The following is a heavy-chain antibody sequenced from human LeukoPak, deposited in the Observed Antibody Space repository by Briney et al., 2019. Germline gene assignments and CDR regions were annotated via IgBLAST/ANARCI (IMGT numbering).Heavy chain of an antibody. Sequence: SVTVSFTAAGYTFTGYYMHWVRKATGQGLAWMGWSNPNSGGTNYAQKVQGRVTMTRDTSISTAYMELSRLRSDDTAVYYCARDSSKDAFDIWGQGTMVTVSS. CDR1: GYTFTGYY. D-gene: IGHD6-13*01. V-gene: IGHV1-2*02. CDR2: SNPNSGGT. CDR3: ARDSSKDAFDI. J-gene: IGHJ3*02.